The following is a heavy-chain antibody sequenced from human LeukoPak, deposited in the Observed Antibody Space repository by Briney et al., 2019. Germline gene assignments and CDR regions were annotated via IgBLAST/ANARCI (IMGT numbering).Heavy chain of an antibody. CDR3: AKDLDYYGSASAFDY. Sequence: TGGSLRLSCAASGFTFSSYGMHWVRQAPGKGLEWVAFIRYDGSNKYYADSVKGRFTISRDNSKNTLYLQMNSLRAEDTAVYYCAKDLDYYGSASAFDYWGQGTLVTVSS. CDR2: IRYDGSNK. D-gene: IGHD3-10*01. V-gene: IGHV3-30*02. J-gene: IGHJ4*02. CDR1: GFTFSSYG.